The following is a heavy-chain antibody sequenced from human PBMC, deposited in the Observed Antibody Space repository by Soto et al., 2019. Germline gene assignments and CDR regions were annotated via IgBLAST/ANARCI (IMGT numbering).Heavy chain of an antibody. V-gene: IGHV1-3*01. CDR2: INVGNGDA. J-gene: IGHJ4*02. D-gene: IGHD3-22*01. CDR3: ARGDDSSGYNPFDY. Sequence: ASVKFSCKASGYTFTSYAMHWVRQAPGQRLEWRGWINVGNGDAKYXXKFQGRVXXTRDASATTAXMGLSXLGCEDTAVXYCARGDDSSGYNPFDYWGQGTLVTVSS. CDR1: GYTFTSYA.